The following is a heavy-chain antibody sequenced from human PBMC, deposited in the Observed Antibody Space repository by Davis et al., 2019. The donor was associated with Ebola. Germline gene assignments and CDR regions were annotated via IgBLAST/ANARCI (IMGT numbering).Heavy chain of an antibody. CDR2: IYAGDSDT. D-gene: IGHD3-10*01. Sequence: GGSLRLSCKASGYNFPNYWIGWVRQMPGKGLEWMGIIYAGDSDTRYSPSFQGQVTISADKSISTAYLQWSSLKASDTAMYYCARLRWFRELPIDYWGQGTLVTVSS. CDR1: GYNFPNYW. CDR3: ARLRWFRELPIDY. V-gene: IGHV5-51*01. J-gene: IGHJ4*02.